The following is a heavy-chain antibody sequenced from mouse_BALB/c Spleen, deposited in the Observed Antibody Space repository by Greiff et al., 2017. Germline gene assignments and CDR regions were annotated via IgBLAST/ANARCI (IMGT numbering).Heavy chain of an antibody. CDR1: GYSITSGYY. CDR3: AREGYGKIYYAMDY. CDR2: ISYDGSN. Sequence: EVKLVESGPGLVKPSQSLSLTCSVTGYSITSGYYWNWIRQFPGNKLEWMGYISYDGSNNYNPSLKNRISITRDTSKNQFFLKLNSVTTEDTATYYCAREGYGKIYYAMDYWGQGTSVTVSS. D-gene: IGHD2-1*01. J-gene: IGHJ4*01. V-gene: IGHV3-6*02.